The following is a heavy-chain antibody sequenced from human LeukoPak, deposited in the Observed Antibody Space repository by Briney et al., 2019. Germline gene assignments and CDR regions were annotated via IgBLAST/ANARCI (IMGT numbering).Heavy chain of an antibody. D-gene: IGHD3-10*01. V-gene: IGHV1-24*01. CDR1: GYTFTSYY. Sequence: ASVMVSCKASGYTFTSYYMHWVRQAPGKGLEWMGGFDPEDGETIYAQKFQGRVTMIEDTSTDTAYMELSSLRSEDTAVYYCATGFRYYGSGSSDYWGQGTLVTVSS. J-gene: IGHJ4*01. CDR2: FDPEDGET. CDR3: ATGFRYYGSGSSDY.